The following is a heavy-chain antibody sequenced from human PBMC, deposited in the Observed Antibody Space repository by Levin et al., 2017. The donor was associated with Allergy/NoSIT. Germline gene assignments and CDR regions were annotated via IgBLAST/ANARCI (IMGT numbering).Heavy chain of an antibody. V-gene: IGHV7-4-1*02. CDR2: INTNTGNP. CDR3: ARVSFVRMPTGPFGY. CDR1: GYTFTSYA. Sequence: ASVKVSCKASGYTFTSYAMNWVRQAPGQGLEWMGWINTNTGNPTYAQGFTGRFVFSLDTSVSTAYLQISSLKAEDTAVYYCARVSFVRMPTGPFGYWGQGTLVTVSS. J-gene: IGHJ4*02. D-gene: IGHD4-17*01.